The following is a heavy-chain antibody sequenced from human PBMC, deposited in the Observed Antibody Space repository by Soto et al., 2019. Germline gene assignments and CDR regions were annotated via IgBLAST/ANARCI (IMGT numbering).Heavy chain of an antibody. CDR3: ARDQISGDDGDQVDY. Sequence: QVQLVESGGGVVQPGRSLRLSCAASGFTFSSHGMHLVRQAPGKGLEWVAVISYDGRDESYADSVKGRFTISIDNSKNTRYLQMNSLRPEDTAVYYCARDQISGDDGDQVDYWGQGTLVTVSS. CDR1: GFTFSSHG. CDR2: ISYDGRDE. V-gene: IGHV3-30*03. J-gene: IGHJ4*02. D-gene: IGHD4-17*01.